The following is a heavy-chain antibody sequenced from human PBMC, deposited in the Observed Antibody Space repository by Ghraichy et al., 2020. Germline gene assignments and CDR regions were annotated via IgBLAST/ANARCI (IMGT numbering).Heavy chain of an antibody. D-gene: IGHD3-10*01. Sequence: KVSCKASGYTFTSYAMHWVRQAPGQRLEWMGWINAGNGNTKYSQKFQGRVTITRDTSASTAYMELSSLRSEDTAVYYCASLSGPFASYYYGMDVWGQGTTVTVSS. V-gene: IGHV1-3*01. J-gene: IGHJ6*02. CDR3: ASLSGPFASYYYGMDV. CDR1: GYTFTSYA. CDR2: INAGNGNT.